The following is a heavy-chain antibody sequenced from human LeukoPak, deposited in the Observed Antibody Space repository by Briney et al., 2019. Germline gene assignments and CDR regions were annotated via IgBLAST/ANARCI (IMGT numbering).Heavy chain of an antibody. CDR3: ARDLPDHDKPNVLLWFGELQTGNDAFDI. CDR2: IYYSGST. Sequence: PSETLSLTCTVSGGPISSSSYYWGWIRQPPGKGLEWIGSIYYSGSTYYNPSLKSRVTISVDTSKNQFSLKLSSVTAADTAVYYCARDLPDHDKPNVLLWFGELQTGNDAFDIWGQGTMVTVSS. J-gene: IGHJ3*02. CDR1: GGPISSSSYY. V-gene: IGHV4-39*07. D-gene: IGHD3-10*01.